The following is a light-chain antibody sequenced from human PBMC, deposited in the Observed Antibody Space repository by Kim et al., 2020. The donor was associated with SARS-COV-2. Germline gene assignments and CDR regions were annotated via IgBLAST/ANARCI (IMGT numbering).Light chain of an antibody. Sequence: GKRVTISGSGSSSNIGSNYVYWYRHLPGTAPNLLIYKNNERPSGVPDRFSGSKSGTSASLAISGLRSEDEADYYCAAWDDSLSGVVVGGGTQLTVL. CDR2: KNN. CDR3: AAWDDSLSGVV. J-gene: IGLJ2*01. CDR1: SSNIGSNY. V-gene: IGLV1-47*01.